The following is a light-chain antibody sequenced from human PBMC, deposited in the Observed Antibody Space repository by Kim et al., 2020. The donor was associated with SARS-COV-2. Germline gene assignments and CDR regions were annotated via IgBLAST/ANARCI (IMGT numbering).Light chain of an antibody. V-gene: IGLV1-40*01. CDR3: QSYDISLSASV. CDR1: SSNIGAHYD. J-gene: IGLJ3*02. Sequence: QSVLTQPPSVSGAPGQRVTISCTGSSSNIGAHYDVHWYQQLPGTAPKLLIYGNNNRPSGVPDRFSGSKSGTSASLAITGLQAEDEADYYCQSYDISLSASVFGGGTKLTVL. CDR2: GNN.